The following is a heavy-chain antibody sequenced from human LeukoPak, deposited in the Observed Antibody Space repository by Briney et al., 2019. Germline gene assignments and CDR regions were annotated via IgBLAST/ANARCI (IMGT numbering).Heavy chain of an antibody. D-gene: IGHD5-24*01. J-gene: IGHJ2*01. CDR3: ARGRRDGYSFYWYFDL. Sequence: SETLSLTCPVSGDSIGHYYWSWIRQPPGKALEWIGCIFPSGSTNSNPSLKSRVTVSLDTSKTQFSLKLTSVTAADTAVYNCARGRRDGYSFYWYFDLWGRGTLVTVSS. CDR2: IFPSGST. CDR1: GDSIGHYY. V-gene: IGHV4-4*09.